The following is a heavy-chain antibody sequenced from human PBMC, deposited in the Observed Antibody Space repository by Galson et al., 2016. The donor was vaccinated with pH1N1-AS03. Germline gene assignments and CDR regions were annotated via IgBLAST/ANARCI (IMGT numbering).Heavy chain of an antibody. CDR2: ISGNGVST. J-gene: IGHJ4*02. V-gene: IGHV3-64*01. CDR1: GFTFSSYA. Sequence: SLRLSCAASGFTFSSYAMHWVRQAPGKGLGYVSAISGNGVSTCYANSVKGKFTISRDNSKNTLYLQMGSLRPEDMAVYYCARGPVSYANYWFPPPDYWGQGTLVTVSS. CDR3: ARGPVSYANYWFPPPDY. D-gene: IGHD4/OR15-4a*01.